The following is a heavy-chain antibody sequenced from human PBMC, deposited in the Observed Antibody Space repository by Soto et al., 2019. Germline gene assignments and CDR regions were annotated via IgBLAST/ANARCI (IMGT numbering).Heavy chain of an antibody. Sequence: GGSLRLSCAASGFTVSSNYMSWVRKAPGKGLEWVSVIYSGGSTYYADSVKGRFTISRDNSKNTLYLQMNSLRAEDTAVYYCARGTLAAAVVRYFDYWGQGTLVTVSS. J-gene: IGHJ4*02. D-gene: IGHD6-13*01. V-gene: IGHV3-66*01. CDR1: GFTVSSNY. CDR3: ARGTLAAAVVRYFDY. CDR2: IYSGGST.